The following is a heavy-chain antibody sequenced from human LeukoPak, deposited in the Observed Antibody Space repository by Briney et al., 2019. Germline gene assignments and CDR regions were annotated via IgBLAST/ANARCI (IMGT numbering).Heavy chain of an antibody. CDR2: ISWNSGSI. Sequence: GGSLRLSCAASGFTFDDYAMHWVRQAPGKGLEWVSGISWNSGSIGYADSVKGRFTISRDNAENSLYLQMNSLRAEDTALYYCAKDIGSSGHGYFDLWGRGTLVTVSS. CDR3: AKDIGSSGHGYFDL. J-gene: IGHJ2*01. D-gene: IGHD6-19*01. CDR1: GFTFDDYA. V-gene: IGHV3-9*01.